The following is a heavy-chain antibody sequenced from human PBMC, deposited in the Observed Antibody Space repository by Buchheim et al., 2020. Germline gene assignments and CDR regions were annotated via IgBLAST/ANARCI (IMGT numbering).Heavy chain of an antibody. Sequence: QVQLVESGGGVVQPGRSLRLSCAASGFTFSSYGMHWVRQAPGKGLEWVAVISYDGSNKYYADSVKGRFTISRDNSKNTLYLQMNSLRAEDTAVYYCAKDHDSSGHIWELDAFDIWGQGT. V-gene: IGHV3-30*18. CDR1: GFTFSSYG. CDR2: ISYDGSNK. J-gene: IGHJ3*02. D-gene: IGHD3-22*01. CDR3: AKDHDSSGHIWELDAFDI.